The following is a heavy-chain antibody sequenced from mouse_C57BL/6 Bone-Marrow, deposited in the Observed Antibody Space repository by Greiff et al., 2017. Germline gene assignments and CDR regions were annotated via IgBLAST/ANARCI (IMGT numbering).Heavy chain of an antibody. D-gene: IGHD2-3*01. CDR3: ARERGWLSYYAMDY. V-gene: IGHV1-69*01. J-gene: IGHJ4*01. CDR2: IDPSDSYT. CDR1: GYTFTSYW. Sequence: QVQLKQSGAELVMPGASVKLSCKASGYTFTSYWMHWVKQRPGQGLEWIGEIDPSDSYTNYNQKFKGKSTLTVDKSSSTAYMQLSSLTSEYSAVYSCARERGWLSYYAMDYWGQGTPVTVSS.